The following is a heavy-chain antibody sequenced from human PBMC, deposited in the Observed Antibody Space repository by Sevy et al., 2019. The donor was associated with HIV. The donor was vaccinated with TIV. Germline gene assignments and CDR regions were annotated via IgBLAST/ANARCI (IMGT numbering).Heavy chain of an antibody. V-gene: IGHV3-33*01. CDR3: ARDLEFYDYGDYGPAFMPDY. J-gene: IGHJ4*02. D-gene: IGHD4-17*01. CDR2: MWFDGSNT. Sequence: GGSLRLSCAASGFTFSTYGMHGVRQAPGKGLEWVAVMWFDGSNTYYADSVKGRFTISRDIAKNTLHLQMNSLRAEDTAVYYCARDLEFYDYGDYGPAFMPDYWGQGTLVTVSS. CDR1: GFTFSTYG.